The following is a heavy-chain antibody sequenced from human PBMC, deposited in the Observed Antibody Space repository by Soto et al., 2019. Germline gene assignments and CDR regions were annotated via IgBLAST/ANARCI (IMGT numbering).Heavy chain of an antibody. D-gene: IGHD3-9*01. Sequence: QLQLQESGPGLVKPSETLSLTCSVSDDSINSDNYYWGWIRQPPGKVLEWIGSIYYRGNAYYNPSLQTRVTIALDKAKSQFSLKLHSVTAADSAVYFCARLEGLATISYYFDFWGPGALVTVSS. CDR1: DDSINSDNYY. CDR3: ARLEGLATISYYFDF. J-gene: IGHJ4*02. CDR2: IYYRGNA. V-gene: IGHV4-39*01.